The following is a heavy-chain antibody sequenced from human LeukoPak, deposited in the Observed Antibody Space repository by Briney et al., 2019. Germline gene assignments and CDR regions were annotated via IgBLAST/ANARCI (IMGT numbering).Heavy chain of an antibody. CDR1: GYTFTSYG. CDR2: ISAYNGNT. D-gene: IGHD3-3*01. J-gene: IGHJ4*02. Sequence: ASVKVSCKASGYTFTSYGISWVRQAPGQGLEWMGWISAYNGNTNYAQKLQGRVTMTTDTSTSTAYMELRSLRSDDTAVYYCARGAEGVVISMYYFDYWGQGTLVTVSS. V-gene: IGHV1-18*01. CDR3: ARGAEGVVISMYYFDY.